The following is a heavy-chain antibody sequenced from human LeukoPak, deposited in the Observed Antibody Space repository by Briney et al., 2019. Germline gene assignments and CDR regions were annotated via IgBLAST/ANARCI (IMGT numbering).Heavy chain of an antibody. J-gene: IGHJ5*02. CDR1: GGSISSYY. D-gene: IGHD3-10*01. Sequence: SETLSLTCTVSGGSISSYYWSWIRQPAGKGLEWIGRIYTSGSTNYNPSLKSRVTMSVDTSKNQFSPKLSSVTAADTAVYYCARGNGPLWFGDSINWFDPWGQGTLVTVSS. V-gene: IGHV4-4*07. CDR2: IYTSGST. CDR3: ARGNGPLWFGDSINWFDP.